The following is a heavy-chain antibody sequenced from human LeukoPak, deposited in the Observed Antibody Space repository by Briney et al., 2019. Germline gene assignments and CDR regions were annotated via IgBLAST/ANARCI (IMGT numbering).Heavy chain of an antibody. D-gene: IGHD3-22*01. Sequence: SETLSLTCVVPGYSISSGYYWGWIRQPPGKGLEYIGSIYHSGNTYYNPSLKSRVTISVDTSKNQFSLKLRSVTAADAAVYYCARVRFFDSSGYYYDFDYWGQGALVTVSS. V-gene: IGHV4-38-2*01. CDR2: IYHSGNT. CDR1: GYSISSGYY. CDR3: ARVRFFDSSGYYYDFDY. J-gene: IGHJ4*02.